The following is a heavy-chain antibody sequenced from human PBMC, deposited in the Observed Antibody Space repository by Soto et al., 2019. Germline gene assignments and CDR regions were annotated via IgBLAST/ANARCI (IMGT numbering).Heavy chain of an antibody. CDR1: GFTFSSYG. CDR2: ISYDGSNK. V-gene: IGHV3-30*18. D-gene: IGHD3-10*01. Sequence: QVQLVESGGGVVQPGRSLRLSCAASGFTFSSYGMHWVRQAPGKGLEWGAVISYDGSNKYYADSVKGRFTISRDNSRNTLYLQMNSLRAEDTAVYYCAKEYGSGMPQTPYYYYYMDVWGKGTTVTVSS. CDR3: AKEYGSGMPQTPYYYYYMDV. J-gene: IGHJ6*03.